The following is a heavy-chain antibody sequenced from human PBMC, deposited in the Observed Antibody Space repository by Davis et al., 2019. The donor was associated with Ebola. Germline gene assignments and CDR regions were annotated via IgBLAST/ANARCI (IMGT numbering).Heavy chain of an antibody. Sequence: GESLKISCAASGFTFSSYWMSWVRQAPGKGLEWVANIKQDGSEKYYVDSVKGRFTISRDNAKNSLYLQMNSLRAEDTAVYYCASTYCTGGVCYGYFQHWGQGTLVTVSS. CDR3: ASTYCTGGVCYGYFQH. J-gene: IGHJ1*01. CDR1: GFTFSSYW. V-gene: IGHV3-7*01. D-gene: IGHD2-8*02. CDR2: IKQDGSEK.